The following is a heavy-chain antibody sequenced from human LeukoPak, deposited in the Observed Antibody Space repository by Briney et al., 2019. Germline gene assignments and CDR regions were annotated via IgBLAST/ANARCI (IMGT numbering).Heavy chain of an antibody. CDR3: AREGFTVYYGMDV. J-gene: IGHJ6*02. CDR1: GLTFSSYS. V-gene: IGHV3-21*01. CDR2: ISSSSSYI. Sequence: PGGSLRLSCAASGLTFSSYSMNWVRQAPGKGLEWVSSISSSSSYIYYADSVKGRFTISRDNAKNSLYLQMNSLRAEDTAVYYCAREGFTVYYGMDVWGQGTTVTVSS. D-gene: IGHD4-11*01.